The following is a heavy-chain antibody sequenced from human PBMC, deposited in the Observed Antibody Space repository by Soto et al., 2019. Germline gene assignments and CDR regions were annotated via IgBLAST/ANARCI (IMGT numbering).Heavy chain of an antibody. CDR1: GFTFSSYW. V-gene: IGHV3-7*01. J-gene: IGHJ6*03. CDR2: IKQDGSEK. D-gene: IGHD2-2*01. CDR3: ATSYCSSTSCYDRYYYYYMDV. Sequence: GGSLRLSCAASGFTFSSYWMSWVRQAPGKGLEWVANIKQDGSEKYYVDSVKGRFTISRDNAKNSLYLQMNSLRAEDTAVYYCATSYCSSTSCYDRYYYYYMDVWGKGTTVTVSS.